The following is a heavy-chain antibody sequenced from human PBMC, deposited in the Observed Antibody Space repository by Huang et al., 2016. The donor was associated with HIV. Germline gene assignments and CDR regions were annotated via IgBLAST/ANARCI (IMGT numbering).Heavy chain of an antibody. CDR1: GGSITDSNYY. CDR3: ARHFGSWSGYFDS. D-gene: IGHD3-10*01. V-gene: IGHV4-39*01. CDR2: SYYSGDT. J-gene: IGHJ4*02. Sequence: QLQLQESGPGLVRPSETLSLICTVSGGSITDSNYYWGWIRKPPGKGLEGIGSSYYSGDTDYNPSLKSRVTMSVDTSKNRFSLDIRSVAVADTAIYYCARHFGSWSGYFDSWGQGTLVPVSS.